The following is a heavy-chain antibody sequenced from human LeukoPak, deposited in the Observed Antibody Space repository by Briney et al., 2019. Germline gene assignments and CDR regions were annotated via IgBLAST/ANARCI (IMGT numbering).Heavy chain of an antibody. V-gene: IGHV1-2*02. CDR1: GYTSTGYY. Sequence: GASVKVSCKASGYTSTGYYMHWVRQAPGQGLEWMGWINPNSGGTNYAQKFQGRVTMTRDTSISTAHMELSRLRSDDTAVYYCARGVITREGYWGQGTLVTVSS. CDR2: INPNSGGT. CDR3: ARGVITREGY. D-gene: IGHD3-22*01. J-gene: IGHJ4*02.